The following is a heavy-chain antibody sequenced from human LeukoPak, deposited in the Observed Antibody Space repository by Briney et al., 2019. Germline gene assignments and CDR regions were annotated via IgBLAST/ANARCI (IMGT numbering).Heavy chain of an antibody. CDR3: ARASPGYSYDYFDY. D-gene: IGHD5-18*01. CDR1: GYIFTSYV. Sequence: ASVKVSCKASGYIFTSYVMHWVRQAPGQRLEWMGWINAGNGNTKSSQKFQGRVTIIRDTSASTAYMEVSSLRSEDTSVYYCARASPGYSYDYFDYWGQGTLVTVSS. V-gene: IGHV1-3*01. J-gene: IGHJ4*02. CDR2: INAGNGNT.